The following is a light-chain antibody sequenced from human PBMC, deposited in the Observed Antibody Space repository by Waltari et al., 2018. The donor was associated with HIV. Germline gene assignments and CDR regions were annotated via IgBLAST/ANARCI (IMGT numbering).Light chain of an antibody. CDR3: CSYSGDYV. J-gene: IGLJ1*01. Sequence: QSVLTQPRPVSGSPGQSVTIPCVGINSDVTSDSFVSWYQQYPGKPPRLLIYDVNKRPSGVHHRFSGSKSGDTASLTISGLQGDDEADYFCCSYSGDYVFGTGTEVTVL. CDR1: NSDVTSDSF. V-gene: IGLV2-11*01. CDR2: DVN.